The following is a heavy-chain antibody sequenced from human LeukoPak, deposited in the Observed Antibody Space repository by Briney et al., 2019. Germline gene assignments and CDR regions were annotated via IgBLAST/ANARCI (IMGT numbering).Heavy chain of an antibody. J-gene: IGHJ5*02. CDR1: GYTFTSYG. Sequence: GASVTVSCKASGYTFTSYGISWVRQAPGQGLEWMGWISAYNGNTNYAQKLQGRVTMTTDTSTSTAYMELRSLRSDDTAVYYCARENDYVWGSSYNWFDPWGQGTLVTVSS. D-gene: IGHD3-16*01. V-gene: IGHV1-18*01. CDR3: ARENDYVWGSSYNWFDP. CDR2: ISAYNGNT.